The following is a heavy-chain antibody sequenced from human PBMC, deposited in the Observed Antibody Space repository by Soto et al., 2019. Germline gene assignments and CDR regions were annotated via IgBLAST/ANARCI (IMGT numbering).Heavy chain of an antibody. J-gene: IGHJ4*02. CDR1: GYTFTSYG. CDR2: ISAYNGNT. V-gene: IGHV1-18*01. CDR3: ARDHCSGGSCYFVY. Sequence: GASVKVSCKASGYTFTSYGISWVRQAPGQGLEWMGWISAYNGNTNYAQKLQGRVTMTTDTSTSTAYMELRSLRSDDTAVYYCARDHCSGGSCYFVYWGQGTLVTVSS. D-gene: IGHD2-15*01.